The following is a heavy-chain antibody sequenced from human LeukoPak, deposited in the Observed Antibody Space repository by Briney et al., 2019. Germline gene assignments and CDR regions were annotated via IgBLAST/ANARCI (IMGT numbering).Heavy chain of an antibody. Sequence: GGSLRLSCAASGFTFSSYAMSWVRQAPGKGLEWVSAISGSGGSTYYADSVKGRFTISRDNSKNTLYLQMNSLRAEDTAVYYCAQSSGSPGGWDVWGQGTTVTVSS. V-gene: IGHV3-23*01. CDR1: GFTFSSYA. CDR2: ISGSGGST. D-gene: IGHD1-26*01. CDR3: AQSSGSPGGWDV. J-gene: IGHJ6*02.